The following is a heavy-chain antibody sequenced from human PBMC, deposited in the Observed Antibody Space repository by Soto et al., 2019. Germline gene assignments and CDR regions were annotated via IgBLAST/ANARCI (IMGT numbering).Heavy chain of an antibody. V-gene: IGHV1-69*13. Sequence: ASVKVSCKASGGTFSSYAISWVRQAPGQGLEWMGGIIPIFGTANYAQKFQGRVTITADESTSTAYMELSSLRSEDTAVYYCARGTTTVTSFDYWGQGTLVTVSS. D-gene: IGHD4-17*01. CDR2: IIPIFGTA. CDR3: ARGTTTVTSFDY. CDR1: GGTFSSYA. J-gene: IGHJ4*02.